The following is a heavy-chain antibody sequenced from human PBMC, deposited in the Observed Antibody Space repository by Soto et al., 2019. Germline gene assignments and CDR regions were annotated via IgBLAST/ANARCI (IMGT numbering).Heavy chain of an antibody. CDR1: GGSITSSRYY. D-gene: IGHD3-3*01. V-gene: IGHV4-39*01. CDR3: TGQGGYDFWSGSTGY. J-gene: IGHJ4*02. Sequence: QLQLQESGPGLVKPSETLSLTCTVSGGSITSSRYYWGWIRQSPGKGLEWIGTIYHTGNTYYNPSLKSQVSISVYTSKNQFSLRLISLTAADTAVYFCTGQGGYDFWSGSTGYWGQGALVTVSS. CDR2: IYHTGNT.